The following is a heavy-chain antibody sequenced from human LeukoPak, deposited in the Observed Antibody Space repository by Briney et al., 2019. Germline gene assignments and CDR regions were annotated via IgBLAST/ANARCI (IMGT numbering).Heavy chain of an antibody. CDR3: ARGRLVDQSSYLFDY. CDR2: VNPAGGT. D-gene: IGHD2-8*02. V-gene: IGHV3-13*01. CDR1: GFTFSNYE. J-gene: IGHJ4*02. Sequence: PGGSLRLSCAASGFTFSNYEIHWVRQITGRGLEWVSAVNPAGGTFYLDSVKGRFTISRENAKNSVYLQMNSLRAGDTAVYYCARGRLVDQSSYLFDYWGQGTLVTVSS.